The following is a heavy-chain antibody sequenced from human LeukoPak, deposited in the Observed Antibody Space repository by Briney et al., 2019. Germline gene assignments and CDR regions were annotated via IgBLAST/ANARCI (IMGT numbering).Heavy chain of an antibody. J-gene: IGHJ5*02. Sequence: SETLSLTCTVSGGSSSSYYWSWIRQPPGKALEWIGYIYYGGTTNYNPSLKSRVTISVDTSKHQFSLKLSSVTAADTAVYYCARNLVRDGPMGPWGQGTLVTVSS. CDR2: IYYGGTT. V-gene: IGHV4-59*08. CDR3: ARNLVRDGPMGP. D-gene: IGHD3-10*01. CDR1: GGSSSSYY.